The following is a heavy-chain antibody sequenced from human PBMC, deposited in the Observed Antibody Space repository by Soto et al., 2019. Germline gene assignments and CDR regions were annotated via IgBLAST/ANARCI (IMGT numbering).Heavy chain of an antibody. Sequence: SETLSLTCTVSGGSISSSRYYWGWIRQPPGKGLEWIGSIYFSGSSYYNPSLKSRVTISVDTSKNQFSLKLSSVTAADTAVYYCARGRPFDYWGQGTMVTVSS. J-gene: IGHJ4*02. V-gene: IGHV4-39*01. CDR2: IYFSGSS. CDR3: ARGRPFDY. CDR1: GGSISSSRYY.